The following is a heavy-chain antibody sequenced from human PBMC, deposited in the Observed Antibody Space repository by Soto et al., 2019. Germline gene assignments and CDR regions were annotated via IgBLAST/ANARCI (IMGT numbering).Heavy chain of an antibody. V-gene: IGHV3-21*01. CDR3: ARDRDFERLLLTEGSYLYAMDV. D-gene: IGHD3-9*01. CDR1: GFTFSSYN. CDR2: ISRSSSYM. J-gene: IGHJ6*02. Sequence: PGGSLRLSCAASGFTFSSYNMNWVRQAPGKGLVWVSSISRSSSYMYYADSVKGRFTISSDNAKNSLYLQMNSLRAEDTAVYYCARDRDFERLLLTEGSYLYAMDVWGQGTTVTVSS.